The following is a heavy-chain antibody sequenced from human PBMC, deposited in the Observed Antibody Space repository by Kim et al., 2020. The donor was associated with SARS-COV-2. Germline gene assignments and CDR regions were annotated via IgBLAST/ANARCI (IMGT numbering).Heavy chain of an antibody. Sequence: GGSLRLSCAASGFTFSSYWMSWVRQAPGKGLEWVANIKQDGSEKYYVDSVKGRFTISRDNAKNSLYLQMNSLRAEDTAVYYCARDQWSIAVAGTPPGQVYDLWGRGTLVTVSS. CDR1: GFTFSSYW. V-gene: IGHV3-7*03. CDR2: IKQDGSEK. CDR3: ARDQWSIAVAGTPPGQVYDL. J-gene: IGHJ2*01. D-gene: IGHD6-19*01.